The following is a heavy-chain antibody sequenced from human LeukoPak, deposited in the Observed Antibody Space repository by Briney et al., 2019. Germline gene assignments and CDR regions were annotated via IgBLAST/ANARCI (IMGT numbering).Heavy chain of an antibody. CDR1: GFTFSSYS. D-gene: IGHD4-17*01. CDR2: ISSSSSYI. J-gene: IGHJ4*02. CDR3: AKDMDYGDGYFDY. V-gene: IGHV3-21*01. Sequence: PGGSLRLSCAASGFTFSSYSMNWVRQAPGKGLEWVSSISSSSSYIYYADSVKGRFTISRDNSKNTLYLQMNSLRAEDTAVYYCAKDMDYGDGYFDYWGQGTLVTVSS.